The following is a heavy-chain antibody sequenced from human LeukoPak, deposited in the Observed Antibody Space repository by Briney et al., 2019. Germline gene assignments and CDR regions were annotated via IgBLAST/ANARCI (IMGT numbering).Heavy chain of an antibody. CDR1: GFTFSSYA. Sequence: GGSLGLSCAASGFTFSSYAMSWVRQAPGKGLEWVSAISGSGGSTYYADSVKGRFTISRDNSKNTLYLQMNSLRAEDTAVYYCAKVVPAAYYYYYMDVWGKGTTVTVSS. D-gene: IGHD2-2*01. V-gene: IGHV3-23*01. CDR3: AKVVPAAYYYYYMDV. CDR2: ISGSGGST. J-gene: IGHJ6*03.